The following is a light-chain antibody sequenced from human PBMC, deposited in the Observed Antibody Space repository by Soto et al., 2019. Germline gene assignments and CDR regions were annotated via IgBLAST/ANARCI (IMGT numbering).Light chain of an antibody. V-gene: IGKV1-5*03. Sequence: DIQMTQSPSTLSASVGDRVTITCRASKSISSWLAWYQQKPGKAPKLLISKASSLESGVPSRFSGSGSGTEFTLTISSLQPDDFATYYCQQYNSYPLTFGGGTKVEIK. CDR1: KSISSW. CDR3: QQYNSYPLT. J-gene: IGKJ4*01. CDR2: KAS.